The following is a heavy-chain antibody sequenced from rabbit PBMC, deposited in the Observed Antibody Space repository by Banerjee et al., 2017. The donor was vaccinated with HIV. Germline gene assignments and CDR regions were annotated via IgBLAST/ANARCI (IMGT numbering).Heavy chain of an antibody. V-gene: IGHV1S45*01. CDR3: ARLHNTFGWAGDL. CDR1: GFSFSGSYW. CDR2: IYTGSGTT. Sequence: QEQLVESGGGLVQPEGSLTLTCTASGFSFSGSYWICWVRQAPGKGLEWIGCIYTGSGTTYYASWAKGRFTISKTSSTTVTLQMTSLTAADTANYFCARLHNTFGWAGDLWGPGTLVTVS. D-gene: IGHD4-1*01. J-gene: IGHJ4*01.